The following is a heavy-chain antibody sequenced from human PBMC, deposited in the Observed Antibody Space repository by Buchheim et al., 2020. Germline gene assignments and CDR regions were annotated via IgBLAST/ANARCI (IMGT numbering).Heavy chain of an antibody. Sequence: VQLVESGGGLVQPGGSLRLSCAASGFTFSWYTMNWVRQAPGKGLEWVSYISTSGDTIYYADSVKGRFTISRDNAKNSLYLQMNSLRAEDTAVYYCARDFTMVQGSDFWGQGTL. CDR1: GFTFSWYT. CDR3: ARDFTMVQGSDF. J-gene: IGHJ4*02. V-gene: IGHV3-48*01. CDR2: ISTSGDTI. D-gene: IGHD3-10*01.